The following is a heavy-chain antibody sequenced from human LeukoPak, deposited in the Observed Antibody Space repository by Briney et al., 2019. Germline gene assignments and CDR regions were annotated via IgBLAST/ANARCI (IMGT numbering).Heavy chain of an antibody. CDR3: ARLGLHGSGTYYFFDY. V-gene: IGHV1-2*06. Sequence: ASVKVSCKASGQSLTGYFIHWVRQAPGQGLEWVGRIDPNTGDTIYAQNFQGRVTVTSATSISTAYMELSRLTSDDTTVYFCARLGLHGSGTYYFFDYWGQGTLVTVSS. D-gene: IGHD3-10*01. CDR2: IDPNTGDT. CDR1: GQSLTGYF. J-gene: IGHJ4*02.